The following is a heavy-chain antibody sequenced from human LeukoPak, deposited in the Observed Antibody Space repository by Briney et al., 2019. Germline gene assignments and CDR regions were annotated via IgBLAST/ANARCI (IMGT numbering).Heavy chain of an antibody. Sequence: GGSLRLSCAASGFTFSSYGMHWVRQAPGNGLEWVAVIWYDGSNKYYADSVKGRFTISRNNSKNTLYLQMNSLRAEDTAVYYCAKDPHPGWDHCSGGSGYSVYFDYWGQRTLVTVSS. CDR3: AKDPHPGWDHCSGGSGYSVYFDY. D-gene: IGHD2-15*01. J-gene: IGHJ4*02. CDR1: GFTFSSYG. CDR2: IWYDGSNK. V-gene: IGHV3-33*06.